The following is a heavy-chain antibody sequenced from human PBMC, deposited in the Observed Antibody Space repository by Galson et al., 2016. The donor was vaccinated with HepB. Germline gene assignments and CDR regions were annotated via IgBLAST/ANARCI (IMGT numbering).Heavy chain of an antibody. Sequence: SLRLSCAVSGFTFSDYWMHWVRQAPGKGLVWVSWVTSDGGSTTYADSVKGRITISRDNAKNALYLQMNSLRPEDTAVYYCARGNWGSRLLDPWGQGTLVTVSS. CDR2: VTSDGGST. V-gene: IGHV3-74*01. CDR1: GFTFSDYW. J-gene: IGHJ5*02. CDR3: ARGNWGSRLLDP. D-gene: IGHD7-27*01.